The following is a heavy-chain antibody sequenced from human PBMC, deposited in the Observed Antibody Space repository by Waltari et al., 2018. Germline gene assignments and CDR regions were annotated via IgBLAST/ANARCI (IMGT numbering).Heavy chain of an antibody. J-gene: IGHJ3*02. V-gene: IGHV3-23*03. CDR3: AKDYYYDSSGYYHDAFDI. D-gene: IGHD3-22*01. Sequence: EVQLLESGGGLVQPGGSLRLSCAASGFTFSSYAMSWVRQAPGKGLEWVSVIYSGGSTYYADSVKGRFTISRDNSKNTLYLQMNSLRAEDTAVYYCAKDYYYDSSGYYHDAFDIWGQGTMVTVSS. CDR1: GFTFSSYA. CDR2: IYSGGST.